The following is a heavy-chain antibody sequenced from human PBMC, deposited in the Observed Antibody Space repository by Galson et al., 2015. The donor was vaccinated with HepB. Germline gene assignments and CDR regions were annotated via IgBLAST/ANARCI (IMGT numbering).Heavy chain of an antibody. V-gene: IGHV3-53*01. CDR2: IHGGPNK. Sequence: SLRLSCAASGFSIRSHYMNWVRQAPGNGLQCVSLIHGGPNKYYADPVKGRFTLSRDDSSNTLYLQMNSLRAEDTAVYYCAQLGTGYWGQGTLVTVSS. CDR3: AQLGTGY. D-gene: IGHD6-13*01. J-gene: IGHJ1*01. CDR1: GFSIRSHY.